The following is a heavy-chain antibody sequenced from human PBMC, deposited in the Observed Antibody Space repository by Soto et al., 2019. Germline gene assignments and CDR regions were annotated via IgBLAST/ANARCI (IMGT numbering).Heavy chain of an antibody. CDR2: ISGSGGST. J-gene: IGHJ4*02. CDR3: VITMVRGVIGPFLY. CDR1: GFTLSNYA. D-gene: IGHD3-10*01. V-gene: IGHV3-23*01. Sequence: PGGSLGLSCAASGFTLSNYAMSWVRQAPGKGLEWVSGISGSGGSTYYADSVKGRFTISRDNSKNTLYLQMNSLRAEDTAVYYCVITMVRGVIGPFLYWGQGTLVTVSS.